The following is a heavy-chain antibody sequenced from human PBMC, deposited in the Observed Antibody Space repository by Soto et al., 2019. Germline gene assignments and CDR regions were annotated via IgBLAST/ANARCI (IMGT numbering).Heavy chain of an antibody. J-gene: IGHJ6*02. CDR3: ARAGVEVDLDV. CDR1: GYTFTRYY. Sequence: ASVKVSCKASGYTFTRYYMHWVRQAPGQGLEWMGIINPSGGSTSYAQKFQGRVTMTRDTSTSTVYMELSSLRSEDTAVYYCARAGVEVDLDVWGQGTTVTVSS. V-gene: IGHV1-46*01. CDR2: INPSGGST. D-gene: IGHD3-9*01.